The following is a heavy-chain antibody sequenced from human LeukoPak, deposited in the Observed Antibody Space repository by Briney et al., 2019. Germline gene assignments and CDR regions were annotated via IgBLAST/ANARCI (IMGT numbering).Heavy chain of an antibody. D-gene: IGHD3-10*01. CDR1: GGSISPYF. CDR3: ARDDYRGVTNFDP. V-gene: IGHV4-59*01. Sequence: SETLSLTCTVSGGSISPYFWSWIQQPPGKGLEWIGYISCTGSTNYNPSLKSRVTISVDTSKNQFSLQLTSVTAADTAVYYCARDDYRGVTNFDPWGQGTLVTVSS. CDR2: ISCTGST. J-gene: IGHJ5*02.